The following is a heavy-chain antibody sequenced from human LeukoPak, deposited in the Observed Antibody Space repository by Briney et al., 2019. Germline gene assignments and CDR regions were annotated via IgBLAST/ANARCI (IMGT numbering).Heavy chain of an antibody. CDR2: IYSGGST. Sequence: PGGSLRTSCSASWFTVNNNYMSWGRPAPGKGLEWVSIIYSGGSTKYADSVKGRFTISRDTSKNTLYLQMNSLSAEDSAVYYCVSDILRNFDYWGQGTLVTVSS. CDR1: WFTVNNNY. J-gene: IGHJ4*02. CDR3: VSDILRNFDY. V-gene: IGHV3-53*01. D-gene: IGHD2-21*01.